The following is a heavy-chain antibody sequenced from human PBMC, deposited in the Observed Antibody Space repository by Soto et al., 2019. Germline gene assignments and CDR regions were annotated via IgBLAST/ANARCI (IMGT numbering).Heavy chain of an antibody. J-gene: IGHJ4*02. Sequence: EVQLLESGGGLVQPGGSLRLSCAASGFTFSNYAMNWVRQAPGKGLEWVSVFSGSGATTYYADSVQGRFTISRDNSRNTLYIQMNSLRTEDTAVYYCANSFEWGQSLSWYFFDYWGQGTLVTVSS. CDR2: FSGSGATT. V-gene: IGHV3-23*01. D-gene: IGHD6-13*01. CDR3: ANSFEWGQSLSWYFFDY. CDR1: GFTFSNYA.